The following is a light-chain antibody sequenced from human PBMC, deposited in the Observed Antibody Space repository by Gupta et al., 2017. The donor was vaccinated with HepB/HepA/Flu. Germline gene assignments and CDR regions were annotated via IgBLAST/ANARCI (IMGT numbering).Light chain of an antibody. CDR2: GAS. V-gene: IGKV3-15*01. Sequence: ETVMTQSPATLSVSPGERATLSCRASQSISTNLAWYQHKPGQAPRLLIYGASTRASDIPARFSGSGSGTQFTLTISSLQSEDFAVYYCQQYNNWPRTFGQGTKVEI. CDR3: QQYNNWPRT. CDR1: QSISTN. J-gene: IGKJ1*01.